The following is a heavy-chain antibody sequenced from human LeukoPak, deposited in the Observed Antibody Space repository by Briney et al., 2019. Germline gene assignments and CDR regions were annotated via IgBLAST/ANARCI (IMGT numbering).Heavy chain of an antibody. D-gene: IGHD3-22*01. CDR2: FDPEDGET. CDR3: ARYISSGYYYYYYYMDV. CDR1: GYTLTELS. Sequence: ASVKVSCKVSGYTLTELSMHWVRQAPGKGLEWMGGFDPEDGETIYAQKFQGRVTMTEDTSTDTAYMELSSLRSEDTAVYYCARYISSGYYYYYYYMDVWGKGTTVTISS. V-gene: IGHV1-24*01. J-gene: IGHJ6*03.